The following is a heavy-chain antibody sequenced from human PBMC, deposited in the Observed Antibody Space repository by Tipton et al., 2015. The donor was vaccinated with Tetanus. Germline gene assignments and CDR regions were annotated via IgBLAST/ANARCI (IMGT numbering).Heavy chain of an antibody. CDR2: ISAYNGNT. CDR3: ARAIAAAVYYYYGMDV. V-gene: IGHV1-18*04. J-gene: IGHJ6*02. CDR1: GYTFTSYG. D-gene: IGHD6-13*01. Sequence: QLVQSGAEVKKPGASVKVSCKASGYTFTSYGISWVRQAPGQGLEWMGWISAYNGNTNYAQKLQVRVTMTTDTSTSTAYMELRSLRSDDTAVYYGARAIAAAVYYYYGMDVWGQGTTVTVSS.